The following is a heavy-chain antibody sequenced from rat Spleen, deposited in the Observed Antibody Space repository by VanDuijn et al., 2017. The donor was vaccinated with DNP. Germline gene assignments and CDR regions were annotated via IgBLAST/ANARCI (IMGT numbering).Heavy chain of an antibody. CDR1: GFTFFSYD. Sequence: EVQLVESGGGLINPGRSLKLSCATSGFTFFSYDMAWVRQAPTKGLEWVASISTGGGNTYYRDSVKGRFTISRDNAKSTLYLQMDSLRSEETATYYCARQEVTYYAMDAWGQGTSVTVSS. CDR3: ARQEVTYYAMDA. J-gene: IGHJ4*01. CDR2: ISTGGGNT. D-gene: IGHD1-1*01. V-gene: IGHV5S23*01.